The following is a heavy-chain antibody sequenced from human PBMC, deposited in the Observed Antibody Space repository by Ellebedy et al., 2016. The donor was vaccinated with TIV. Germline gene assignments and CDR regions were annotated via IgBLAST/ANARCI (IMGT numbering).Heavy chain of an antibody. Sequence: GGSLRLXXAASGFTFSSYSMTWVRQAPGKGLEWVSFISAGSHYIYYADSMRGRFAISRDNAKSSLYLQMNSLRAEDTAVYYCAKGYSGYDYYFDYWGQGTLVTVSS. V-gene: IGHV3-21*01. D-gene: IGHD5-12*01. CDR3: AKGYSGYDYYFDY. CDR1: GFTFSSYS. J-gene: IGHJ4*02. CDR2: ISAGSHYI.